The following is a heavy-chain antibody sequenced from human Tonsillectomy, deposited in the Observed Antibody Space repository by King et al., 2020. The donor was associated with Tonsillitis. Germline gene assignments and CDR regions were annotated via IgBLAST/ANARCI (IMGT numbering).Heavy chain of an antibody. CDR1: GFTYRDAW. Sequence: VQLVESGGGLVKPGGSLRLSCAASGFTYRDAWMNWVRQAPGKGLEWVGRIKSITDGGTTDYAAPGKGRFTISRDDSKHTLFLQMNSLKTEDTAVYYCSILPEAGPGYWGQGTLVTVST. D-gene: IGHD2-15*01. CDR2: IKSITDGGTT. CDR3: SILPEAGPGY. J-gene: IGHJ4*02. V-gene: IGHV3-15*01.